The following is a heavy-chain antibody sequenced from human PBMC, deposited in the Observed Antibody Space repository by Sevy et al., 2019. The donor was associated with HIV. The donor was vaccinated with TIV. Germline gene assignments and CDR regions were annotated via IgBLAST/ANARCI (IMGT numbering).Heavy chain of an antibody. D-gene: IGHD2-15*01. V-gene: IGHV5-51*01. CDR1: GYSFTSYW. Sequence: GESLKISCKGSGYSFTSYWIGWVRQMPGKGLEWMGIIYPGDSDTRYSPSFQGQATISADKSISTAYLQWSSLKASDTAMYYCARVGEGYCSGGSCYSGAFDIWGQGTMVTVSS. CDR2: IYPGDSDT. J-gene: IGHJ3*02. CDR3: ARVGEGYCSGGSCYSGAFDI.